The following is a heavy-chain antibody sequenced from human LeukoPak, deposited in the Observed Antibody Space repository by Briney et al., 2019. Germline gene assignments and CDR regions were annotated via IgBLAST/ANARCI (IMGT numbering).Heavy chain of an antibody. Sequence: SQTLSLTCTVSGGSISSGSYYWSWIRQPAGKGLEWIGRIYTSGSTNYNPSLKSRVTISVDTSKNQFSLKLSSVTAADTAVYYCASRSYDSSGYYYYYYYMDVWGKGTTVTVSS. V-gene: IGHV4-61*02. CDR1: GGSISSGSYY. CDR3: ASRSYDSSGYYYYYYYMDV. D-gene: IGHD3-22*01. J-gene: IGHJ6*03. CDR2: IYTSGST.